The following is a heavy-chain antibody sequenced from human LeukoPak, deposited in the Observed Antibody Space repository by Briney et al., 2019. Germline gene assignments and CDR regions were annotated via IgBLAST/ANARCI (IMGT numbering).Heavy chain of an antibody. CDR1: GFTVSSNY. V-gene: IGHV3-53*01. Sequence: GGSLRLSCAASGFTVSSNYMSWVRQAPGKGLEWVSVIYSGGSTYYADSVKGRFTISRDNAKNSLYLQMNSLRAEDTAVYYCARAPRGYSYRPYYYYYYYMDVWGKGTTVTVSS. CDR2: IYSGGST. D-gene: IGHD5-18*01. J-gene: IGHJ6*03. CDR3: ARAPRGYSYRPYYYYYYYMDV.